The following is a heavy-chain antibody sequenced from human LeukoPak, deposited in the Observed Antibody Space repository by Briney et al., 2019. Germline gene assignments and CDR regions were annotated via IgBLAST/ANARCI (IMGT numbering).Heavy chain of an antibody. J-gene: IGHJ6*03. Sequence: PSETLSLTCTVSGGSISSYYWSWIRQPPGKGLEWIGEINHSGSTNYNPSLKSRVTISVDTSKNQFSLKLSSVTAADTAVYYCARRKKSLVAGNYYYYMDVWGKGTTVTISS. V-gene: IGHV4-34*01. CDR1: GGSISSYY. CDR2: INHSGST. D-gene: IGHD6-19*01. CDR3: ARRKKSLVAGNYYYYMDV.